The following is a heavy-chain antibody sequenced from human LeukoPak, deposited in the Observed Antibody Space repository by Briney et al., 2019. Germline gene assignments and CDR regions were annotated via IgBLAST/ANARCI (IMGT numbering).Heavy chain of an antibody. Sequence: SETLSLTCAVYGGSFSGYYWSWIRQPPGKGLEWIGEINHNGGTNYNPSLKSRVTISVDTSKKQFSLKLSSVTAADTAVYYCARPLAAAGSHWFDPWGQGTLVTVSS. J-gene: IGHJ5*02. CDR1: GGSFSGYY. V-gene: IGHV4-34*01. CDR3: ARPLAAAGSHWFDP. D-gene: IGHD6-13*01. CDR2: INHNGGT.